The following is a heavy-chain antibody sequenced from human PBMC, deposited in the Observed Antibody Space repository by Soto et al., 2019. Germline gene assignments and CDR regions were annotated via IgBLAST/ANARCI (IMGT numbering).Heavy chain of an antibody. V-gene: IGHV1-8*01. Sequence: ASVKVSCKASGYTFTSYDINWVRQATGQGLEWMGWMNPNSGNTGYAQKFQGRVTMTRNTSTSTAYMELSSLRSEDTAVYYCARSGRGGYYYYGMDVWGQGTTVTVSS. CDR3: ARSGRGGYYYYGMDV. CDR2: MNPNSGNT. CDR1: GYTFTSYD. J-gene: IGHJ6*02. D-gene: IGHD1-1*01.